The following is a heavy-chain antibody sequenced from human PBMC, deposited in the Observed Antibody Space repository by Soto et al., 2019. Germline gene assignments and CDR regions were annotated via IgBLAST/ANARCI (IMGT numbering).Heavy chain of an antibody. J-gene: IGHJ6*02. Sequence: PSETLSLTCAVSGYSISSGYYWGWIRQPPGKGLEWIGSIYHSGSTYYNPSLKSRVTISVDTSKNHFSLKLSSVTAADTAVYYCASLVELSLLGTKYYYYYGMDVWGQGTTVTVSS. CDR2: IYHSGST. CDR3: ASLVELSLLGTKYYYYYGMDV. CDR1: GYSISSGYY. V-gene: IGHV4-38-2*01. D-gene: IGHD3-16*02.